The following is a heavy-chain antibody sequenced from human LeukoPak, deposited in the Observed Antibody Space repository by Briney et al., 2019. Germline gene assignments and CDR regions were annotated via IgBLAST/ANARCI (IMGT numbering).Heavy chain of an antibody. CDR2: IIPIFGTA. J-gene: IGHJ4*02. CDR3: ARDLEVPEYSSSWLPFDY. V-gene: IGHV1-69*05. D-gene: IGHD6-13*01. CDR1: GGTFSSYA. Sequence: AVKVSCKASGGTFSSYAISWVRQAPGQGLEWMGRIIPIFGTANYAQKFQGRVTITTDESTSTAYMELSSLRSEDTAVYYCARDLEVPEYSSSWLPFDYWGQGTLVTVSS.